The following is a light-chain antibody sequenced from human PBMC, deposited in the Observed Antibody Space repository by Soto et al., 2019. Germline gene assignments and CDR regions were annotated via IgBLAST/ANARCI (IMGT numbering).Light chain of an antibody. V-gene: IGLV2-14*01. CDR3: SSYTTSSPLEV. J-gene: IGLJ3*02. Sequence: QSVLTQPASVSGSPGQSITISCTGTSSDIGTYDYVSWYQQHPGKAPKLMIYEVINRPSGISNCFSGSKSGNTASLTISGLQAEDEADYSCSSYTTSSPLEVFGGGTQLTVL. CDR2: EVI. CDR1: SSDIGTYDY.